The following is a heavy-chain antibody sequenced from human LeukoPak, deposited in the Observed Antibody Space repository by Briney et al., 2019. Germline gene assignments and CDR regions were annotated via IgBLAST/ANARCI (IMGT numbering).Heavy chain of an antibody. CDR1: GFTFSSYS. J-gene: IGHJ4*02. CDR2: ISSSSSYI. V-gene: IGHV3-21*04. Sequence: GGSLRLSCAASGFTFSSYSMNWVRQAPGKGLEWVSSISSSSSYIYYADSVKGRFTISRDNSKNTLYLQMNSLRAEDTAVYYCAKETARITIFGVASGGSYWGQGTLVTVSS. CDR3: AKETARITIFGVASGGSY. D-gene: IGHD3-3*01.